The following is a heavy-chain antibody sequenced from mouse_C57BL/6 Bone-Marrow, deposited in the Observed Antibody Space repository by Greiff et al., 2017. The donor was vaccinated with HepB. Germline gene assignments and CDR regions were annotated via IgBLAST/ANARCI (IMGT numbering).Heavy chain of an antibody. CDR1: GFSLTSYG. D-gene: IGHD2-13*01. V-gene: IGHV2-5*01. CDR3: AKQGYSDYVGFAY. CDR2: IWRGGST. J-gene: IGHJ3*01. Sequence: VQLQQSGPGLVQPSQSLSITCTVSGFSLTSYGVHWVRQSPGKGLEWLGVIWRGGSTDYNAAFMSRLSITKDNSKSQVFFKMNSLQADDTAIYYCAKQGYSDYVGFAYWGQGTLVTVSA.